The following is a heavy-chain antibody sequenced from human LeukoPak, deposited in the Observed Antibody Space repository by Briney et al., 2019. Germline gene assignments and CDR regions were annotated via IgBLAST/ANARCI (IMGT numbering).Heavy chain of an antibody. D-gene: IGHD3-9*01. CDR2: IYPGDSDT. CDR1: GYSFTSYW. J-gene: IGHJ4*02. CDR3: ARQYYDILTGYYGFDY. V-gene: IGHV5-51*01. Sequence: GESLKISCKGSGYSFTSYWIGWVRQMPGKGLEWMGIIYPGDSDTRYGPSFQGQVTISADKSISTAYLQWSSLKASDTATYYCARQYYDILTGYYGFDYWGQGTLVTVSS.